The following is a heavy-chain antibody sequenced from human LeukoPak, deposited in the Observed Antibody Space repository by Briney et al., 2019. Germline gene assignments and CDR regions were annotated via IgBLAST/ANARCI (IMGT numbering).Heavy chain of an antibody. Sequence: SETLSLTCTVSGGSISSYYWSWIRQPPGKGLEWLGYIYYSGSTNYNPSLESRVTISVDTYKNQFSLKLSSVTAADTAVYYCARVGGGCSSTSCYLNWFDPWGQGTLVTVSS. D-gene: IGHD2-2*01. CDR2: IYYSGST. V-gene: IGHV4-59*01. CDR3: ARVGGGCSSTSCYLNWFDP. J-gene: IGHJ5*02. CDR1: GGSISSYY.